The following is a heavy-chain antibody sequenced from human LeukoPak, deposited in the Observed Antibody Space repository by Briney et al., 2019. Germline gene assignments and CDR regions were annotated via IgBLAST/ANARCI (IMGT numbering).Heavy chain of an antibody. CDR2: IKTKTDGGIT. V-gene: IGHV3-15*01. CDR1: GFIFSSAW. D-gene: IGHD6-19*01. CDR3: ANGGVADTSNHD. J-gene: IGHJ4*02. Sequence: GGSLRLSCAASGFIFSSAWMSWVRQAPGKGLEWVGHIKTKTDGGITDYAAPVKGRFTISRDDSKNTVYLQMNSLRAEDTAVYYCANGGVADTSNHDWGQGTLVSVSS.